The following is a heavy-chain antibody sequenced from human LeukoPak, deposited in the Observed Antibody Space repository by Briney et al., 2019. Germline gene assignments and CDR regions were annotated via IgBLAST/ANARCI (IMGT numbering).Heavy chain of an antibody. J-gene: IGHJ4*02. CDR1: GFTFDDYG. V-gene: IGHV3-7*01. CDR3: VRSSVAGRFDN. Sequence: PGGSLRLSCAASGFTFDDYGMSWVRRAPGKGLEWVADIKRDGSEINYVDSVKGRFTISRDNAKNSVFLQMDSLRAEDTAFYYCVRSSVAGRFDNWGQGTLVTVSS. CDR2: IKRDGSEI. D-gene: IGHD6-19*01.